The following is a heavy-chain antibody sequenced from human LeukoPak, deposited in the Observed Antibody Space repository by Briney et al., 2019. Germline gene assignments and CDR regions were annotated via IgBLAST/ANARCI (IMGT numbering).Heavy chain of an antibody. CDR2: ISYDGSSK. CDR1: GFTFSSYA. Sequence: GGSLRLSCAASGFTFSSYAMHWVRQAPGKGLEWVAVISYDGSSKYYADSVKGRFTISRDNSKNTLYLQMNSLRAEDTAVYYCARDVDIVATIGFDYWGQGTLVTVSS. J-gene: IGHJ4*02. D-gene: IGHD5-12*01. CDR3: ARDVDIVATIGFDY. V-gene: IGHV3-30-3*01.